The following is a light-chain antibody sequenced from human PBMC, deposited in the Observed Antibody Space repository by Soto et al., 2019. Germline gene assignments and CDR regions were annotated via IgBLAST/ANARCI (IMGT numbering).Light chain of an antibody. CDR3: HQRNSWPRST. CDR1: QAVPSY. Sequence: EVVLTQSPATLSLSPGERATLSCRASQAVPSYLAWYQQKPGQAPRLLIYDISNRATGIPARFSGSGSGTDFTLTISSLEPEDVAVYYCHQRNSWPRSTFGQGNKLEIK. V-gene: IGKV3-11*01. J-gene: IGKJ2*02. CDR2: DIS.